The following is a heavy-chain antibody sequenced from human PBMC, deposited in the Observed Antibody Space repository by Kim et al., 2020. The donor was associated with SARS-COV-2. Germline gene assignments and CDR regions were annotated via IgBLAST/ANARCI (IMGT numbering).Heavy chain of an antibody. J-gene: IGHJ4*02. CDR1: GFTFSSYS. CDR2: ISSSSSYI. Sequence: GGSLRLSCAASGFTFSSYSMNWVRQAPGKGLEWVSSISSSSSYIYYADSVKGRFTISRDNAKNSLYLQMNSLRAEDTAVYYCAGYYYGSGSYLGGWGQGTLVTVSS. D-gene: IGHD3-10*01. CDR3: AGYYYGSGSYLGG. V-gene: IGHV3-21*01.